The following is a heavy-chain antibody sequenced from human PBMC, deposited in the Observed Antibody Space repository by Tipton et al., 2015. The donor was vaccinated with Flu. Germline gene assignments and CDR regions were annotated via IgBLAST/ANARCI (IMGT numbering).Heavy chain of an antibody. V-gene: IGHV5-51*01. D-gene: IGHD2-8*02. Sequence: QLVQSGAEVKKPGETLKISCRASGYSFSTYWIGWVRQMPGKGLEWMGIIYPGDSDSKYSPSLQGQVTMSVDKSISTAYLQWNSLKASDTAMYYCARLYPTGRPDYWGQGTLIAVSS. J-gene: IGHJ4*02. CDR3: ARLYPTGRPDY. CDR1: GYSFSTYW. CDR2: IYPGDSDS.